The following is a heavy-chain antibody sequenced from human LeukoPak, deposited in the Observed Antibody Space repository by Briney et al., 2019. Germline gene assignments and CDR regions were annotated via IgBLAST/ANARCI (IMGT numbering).Heavy chain of an antibody. V-gene: IGHV1-2*02. J-gene: IGHJ3*02. Sequence: ASVKVSCRPSEYTFTGNYVHWVRQAPGQGLEWKGWINPNSGGTNYAQKFQGRVTMTSDTSISTVYMELSRLKSDDTAVYYCATELVARGPAFEMWGQGTMVTVAS. D-gene: IGHD2-8*02. CDR3: ATELVARGPAFEM. CDR2: INPNSGGT. CDR1: EYTFTGNY.